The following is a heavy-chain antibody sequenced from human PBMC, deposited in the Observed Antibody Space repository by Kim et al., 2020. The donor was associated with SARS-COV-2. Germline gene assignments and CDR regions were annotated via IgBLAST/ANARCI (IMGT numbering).Heavy chain of an antibody. Sequence: GGSLRLSCAASGFTFSSYSMNWVRQAPGKGLEWVSSISSSSSYIYYADSVKGRFTISRDNAKNSLYLQMNSLRAEDTAVYYCARDGPHPHSSSWYYYYYYMDVWGKGTTVTVSS. CDR3: ARDGPHPHSSSWYYYYYYMDV. CDR1: GFTFSSYS. V-gene: IGHV3-21*01. J-gene: IGHJ6*03. D-gene: IGHD6-13*01. CDR2: ISSSSSYI.